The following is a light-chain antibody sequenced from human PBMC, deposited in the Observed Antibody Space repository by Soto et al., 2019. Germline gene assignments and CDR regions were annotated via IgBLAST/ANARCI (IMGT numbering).Light chain of an antibody. CDR3: QQHNRYPLT. CDR2: AAS. J-gene: IGKJ3*01. CDR1: QGISSS. V-gene: IGKV1-9*01. Sequence: DIQLTQSPSFLSASVGDRVTITCRASQGISSSLAWFQQKPKKAPNLLIYAASTLHSAVPSAFSGSGSGTDFTLTFSSLQPEDFATYYCQQHNRYPLTFGPGTKVDIK.